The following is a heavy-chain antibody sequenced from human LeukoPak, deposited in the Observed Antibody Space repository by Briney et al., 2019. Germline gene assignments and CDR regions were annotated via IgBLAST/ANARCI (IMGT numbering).Heavy chain of an antibody. V-gene: IGHV1-2*02. CDR1: GYTFTGSY. Sequence: GASVKVSCKASGYTFTGSYLHWVRQAPGQGLEWMGWINPNSGGTNYAQKFQGRVTMTRDTSISTAYMELSRLRSDDTAVYYCARDLLYPGWYYMDVWGKGTTVTVSS. CDR2: INPNSGGT. J-gene: IGHJ6*03. CDR3: ARDLLYPGWYYMDV. D-gene: IGHD2-2*02.